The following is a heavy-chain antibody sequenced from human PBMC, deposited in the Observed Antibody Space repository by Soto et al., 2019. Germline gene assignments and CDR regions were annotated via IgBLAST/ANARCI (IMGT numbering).Heavy chain of an antibody. D-gene: IGHD5-12*01. CDR1: GFTFSSYA. CDR2: ISGSGGST. Sequence: SLRLSCAASGFTFSSYAMSWVRQAPGKGLEWVSAISGSGGSTYYADSVKGRFTISRDNSKNTLYLQMNSLRAEDTAVYYCAKSVGKWPQPETQDYWGQGTLVTVSS. J-gene: IGHJ4*02. V-gene: IGHV3-23*01. CDR3: AKSVGKWPQPETQDY.